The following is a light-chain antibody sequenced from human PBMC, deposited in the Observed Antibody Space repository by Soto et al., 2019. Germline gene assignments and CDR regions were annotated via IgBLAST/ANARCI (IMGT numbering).Light chain of an antibody. CDR2: RST. Sequence: QSVLTQPPSASGTPGQRVAISCSGSSSNIGRNYVYWYQQLPGTAPRLLIYRSTQRPSGVPDRFSASKTGTSASLAISGLRSEDEAFYYCAAWDDSLSGFVVFGGGTKVTVL. CDR3: AAWDDSLSGFVV. J-gene: IGLJ2*01. V-gene: IGLV1-47*01. CDR1: SSNIGRNY.